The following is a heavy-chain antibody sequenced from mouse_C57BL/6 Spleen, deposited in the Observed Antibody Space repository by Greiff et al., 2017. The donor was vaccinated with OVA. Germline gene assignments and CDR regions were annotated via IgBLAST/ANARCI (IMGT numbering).Heavy chain of an antibody. Sequence: QVQLQQSGAELVKPGASVKISCKASGYAFSSYWMNWVKQRPGKGLEWIGRIYPGDGDTNYNGKFKGKATLTADKSSSTAYMQLSSLTSEDSAVYFCARGGNYDAMDYWGQGTSVTVSS. CDR2: IYPGDGDT. J-gene: IGHJ4*01. CDR1: GYAFSSYW. CDR3: ARGGNYDAMDY. D-gene: IGHD1-1*01. V-gene: IGHV1-80*01.